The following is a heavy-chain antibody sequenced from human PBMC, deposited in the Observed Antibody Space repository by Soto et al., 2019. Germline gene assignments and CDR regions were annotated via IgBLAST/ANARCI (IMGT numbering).Heavy chain of an antibody. Sequence: SETLSLTCTVSGGSISSGGYYWSWIRQHPGKGLEWIGYIYYSGSTYYNPSLKSRVTISVDTSKNQFSLKLSSVTAADTAVYYCARGPFGNRYYYYMDVWGKGTTVTVSS. J-gene: IGHJ6*03. V-gene: IGHV4-31*03. D-gene: IGHD3-16*01. CDR3: ARGPFGNRYYYYMDV. CDR2: IYYSGST. CDR1: GGSISSGGYY.